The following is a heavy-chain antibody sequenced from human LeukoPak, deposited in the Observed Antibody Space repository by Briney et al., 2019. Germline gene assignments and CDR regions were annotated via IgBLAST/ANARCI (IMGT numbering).Heavy chain of an antibody. Sequence: QTGGSLRLSCAASGLTFSTYWMTWVRQAPGKGLEWVANINEDGSEKYYVDSVKGRFTISRDNAKNSLFLQMNSLRAEDTAVYYCASVPDWGQGTLVTVST. V-gene: IGHV3-7*01. CDR2: INEDGSEK. CDR1: GLTFSTYW. CDR3: ASVPD. J-gene: IGHJ4*02. D-gene: IGHD6-6*01.